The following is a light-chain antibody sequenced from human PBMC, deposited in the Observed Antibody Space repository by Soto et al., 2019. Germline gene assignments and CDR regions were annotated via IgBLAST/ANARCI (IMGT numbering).Light chain of an antibody. Sequence: EIVMTQSPATLSVSPGERATLSCRASQSVSSNLAWYQQKPGQAPRLLIYGASTRATGIPARFSGSGSGTEFTLTISSLQSEDFAVYYCQQYSSSHTFGQGTKLEIK. J-gene: IGKJ2*01. CDR2: GAS. CDR1: QSVSSN. CDR3: QQYSSSHT. V-gene: IGKV3-15*01.